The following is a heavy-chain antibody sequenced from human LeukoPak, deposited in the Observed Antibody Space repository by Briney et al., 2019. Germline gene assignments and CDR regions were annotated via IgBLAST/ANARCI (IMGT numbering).Heavy chain of an antibody. CDR3: ARGKERPREGNYYYYYMDV. D-gene: IGHD1-1*01. Sequence: SETLSLTCAVYGGSFSGYYWSWIRQPPGKGLEWSGEINHSGSTNYNPSLKSRVTISVDTSKNQFSLKLSSVTAADTAVYYCARGKERPREGNYYYYYMDVWSKGTTVTVSS. J-gene: IGHJ6*03. CDR2: INHSGST. V-gene: IGHV4-34*01. CDR1: GGSFSGYY.